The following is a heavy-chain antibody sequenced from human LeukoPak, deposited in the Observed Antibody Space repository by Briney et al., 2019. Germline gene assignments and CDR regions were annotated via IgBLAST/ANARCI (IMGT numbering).Heavy chain of an antibody. CDR1: GFTFSSYS. J-gene: IGHJ5*02. D-gene: IGHD2-21*02. Sequence: PGGSLRLSCAASGFTFSSYSMTWVRQAPGKGLEWVSSISSSSSYIYYADSVKGGFTISRDNAKNSLYLQMNSLRAEDTAVYYCARRSDGGWFDPWGQGTLVTVSS. CDR3: ARRSDGGWFDP. V-gene: IGHV3-21*01. CDR2: ISSSSSYI.